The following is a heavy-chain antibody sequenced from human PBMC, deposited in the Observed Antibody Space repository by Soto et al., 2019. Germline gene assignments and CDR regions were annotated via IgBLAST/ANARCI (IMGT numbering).Heavy chain of an antibody. J-gene: IGHJ4*02. V-gene: IGHV3-23*01. Sequence: LRLSCATSGLTFSNYAMSWVRQAPGGGLEWVSSMSGSSSTTYYSDSVRGRFTISRDRSKNTLYLQMSSLRAEDTALYYCAKNQERELPRVIDFWGQGTLVTVSS. CDR3: AKNQERELPRVIDF. D-gene: IGHD1-7*01. CDR1: GLTFSNYA. CDR2: MSGSSSTT.